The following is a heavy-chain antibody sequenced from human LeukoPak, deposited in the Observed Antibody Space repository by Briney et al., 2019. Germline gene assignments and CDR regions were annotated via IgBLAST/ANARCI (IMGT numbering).Heavy chain of an antibody. CDR1: GFTFSRHG. D-gene: IGHD3-16*01. J-gene: IGHJ2*01. CDR2: IGDTGRAK. V-gene: IGHV3-33*08. CDR3: AREAAWGNWYFDH. Sequence: GRSLRLSCAASGFTFSRHGMHWVRQAPGKGLEWVAVIGDTGRAKYYADSVEGRFTASRDNFKNTLYLETNSLRYDDTALYYCAREAAWGNWYFDHWGRGTLVTVSS.